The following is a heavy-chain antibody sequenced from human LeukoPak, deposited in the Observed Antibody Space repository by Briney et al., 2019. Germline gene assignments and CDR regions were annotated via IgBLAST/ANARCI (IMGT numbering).Heavy chain of an antibody. CDR2: IYYSGST. CDR1: GGSISSYY. V-gene: IGHV4-59*01. CDR3: ARDSWGYTLDY. Sequence: SETLSLTCTVSGGSISSYYWSWIRQPPGKGLEWIGYIYYSGSTNYNSSLKSRVTISVDTSKNQFSLKLSSVTAADTAVYYCARDSWGYTLDYWGQGTRVSVSS. D-gene: IGHD5-24*01. J-gene: IGHJ4*02.